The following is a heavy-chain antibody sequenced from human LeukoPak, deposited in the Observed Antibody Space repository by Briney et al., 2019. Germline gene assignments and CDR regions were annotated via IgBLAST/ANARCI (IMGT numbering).Heavy chain of an antibody. J-gene: IGHJ6*02. CDR1: GGSFSGYY. CDR2: INHSGST. CDR3: ARGTSYYYYGMDV. D-gene: IGHD2-2*01. Sequence: SETLSLTWAVYGGSFSGYYWSWIRQPPGKGLEWVGEINHSGSTNYNPSLKRRVTISVDTSKNQFSLKLSSVTAADTAVYYCARGTSYYYYGMDVWGQGTTVTVSS. V-gene: IGHV4-34*01.